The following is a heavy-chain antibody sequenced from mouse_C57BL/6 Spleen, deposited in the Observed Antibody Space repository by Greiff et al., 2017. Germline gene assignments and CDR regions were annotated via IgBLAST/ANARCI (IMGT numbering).Heavy chain of an antibody. CDR1: GYTFTSYW. CDR3: AIPYSNYVWFAC. D-gene: IGHD2-5*01. CDR2: IRPADSDT. Sequence: QVQLQQSGAELVKPGASVKVSCTASGYTFTSYWMSWVKQRPGQGLEWIGRIRPADSDTNYNQTFKGKVTLTVAKSSSTAYIQLSSLTSEDSAVYYCAIPYSNYVWFACWGQGTLVSAAA. V-gene: IGHV1-74*01. J-gene: IGHJ3*01.